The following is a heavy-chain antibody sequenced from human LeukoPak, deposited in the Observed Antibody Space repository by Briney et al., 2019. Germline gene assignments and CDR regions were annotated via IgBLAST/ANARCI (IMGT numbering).Heavy chain of an antibody. D-gene: IGHD2-15*01. CDR3: ARGYCSGRSCYSGNWFDP. V-gene: IGHV3-33*01. J-gene: IGHJ5*02. CDR2: IWYDGSNK. CDR1: GFTFSSYG. Sequence: PGGSLRLSCAASGFTFSSYGMHWVRQAPGKGLEWVAVIWYDGSNKYYGDSVKGRFTISRDNSKNTLYLQMNSLRAEDTAVYYCARGYCSGRSCYSGNWFDPWGQGTLVTISS.